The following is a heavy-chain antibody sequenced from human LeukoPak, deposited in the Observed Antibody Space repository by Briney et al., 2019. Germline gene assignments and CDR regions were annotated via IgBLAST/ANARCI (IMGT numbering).Heavy chain of an antibody. CDR1: GYTFTGYY. V-gene: IGHV1-2*02. Sequence: ASVKVSCKASGYTFTGYYMHWVRQAPGQGLEWMGWINPNSGGTNYAQKIQGRVTMTRDTSISTAYMELSRLRSDDTAVYYCARDYLVAGIAAAGRIGYWGQGTLVTVSS. CDR3: ARDYLVAGIAAAGRIGY. D-gene: IGHD6-13*01. J-gene: IGHJ4*02. CDR2: INPNSGGT.